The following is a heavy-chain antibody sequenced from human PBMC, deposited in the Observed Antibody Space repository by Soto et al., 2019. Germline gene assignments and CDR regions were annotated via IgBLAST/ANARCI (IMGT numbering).Heavy chain of an antibody. D-gene: IGHD6-13*01. CDR1: GGTFSSYA. J-gene: IGHJ5*02. CDR3: ACTYSSSWEKDYNWFDP. V-gene: IGHV1-69*01. Sequence: QVQLVQSGAEVKKPGSSVKVSCTASGGTFSSYAISWVRQAPGQGLEWMGGIIPIFGTANYAQKFQGRVTITADESTSTASMELSSLRSEDTAVYYCACTYSSSWEKDYNWFDPWGQGTLVTVSS. CDR2: IIPIFGTA.